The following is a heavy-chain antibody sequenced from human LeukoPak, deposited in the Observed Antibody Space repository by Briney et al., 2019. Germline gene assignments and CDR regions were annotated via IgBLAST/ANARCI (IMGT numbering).Heavy chain of an antibody. J-gene: IGHJ6*02. D-gene: IGHD5-12*01. Sequence: PGGSLRLSCAASGFTFNNYAMSWVRQAPGKGLEWVSVIYSGGSTYYADSVKGRFTISRDNSKNTLYLQMNSLRAEDTAVYYCTGATNDYYYGMDVWGQGTTVTVSS. V-gene: IGHV3-53*01. CDR3: TGATNDYYYGMDV. CDR1: GFTFNNYA. CDR2: IYSGGST.